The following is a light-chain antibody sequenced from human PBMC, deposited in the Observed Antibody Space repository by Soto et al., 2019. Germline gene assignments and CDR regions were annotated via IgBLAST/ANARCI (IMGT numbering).Light chain of an antibody. V-gene: IGLV2-14*01. Sequence: QSVLTQPASVSGSPGQSITISCTGTSSDVGGYNYVSWYQQHPGKAPKLMIYDVSNRPSGVSSRFSGSNSGNTASLIISGLQAEDEADYYCSSYTSSSTRVFGTGTKVTVL. CDR2: DVS. CDR1: SSDVGGYNY. J-gene: IGLJ1*01. CDR3: SSYTSSSTRV.